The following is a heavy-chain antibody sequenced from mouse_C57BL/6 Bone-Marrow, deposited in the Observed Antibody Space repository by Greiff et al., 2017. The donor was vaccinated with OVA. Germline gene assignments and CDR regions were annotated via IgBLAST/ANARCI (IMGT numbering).Heavy chain of an antibody. D-gene: IGHD1-1*01. CDR2: IDPENGDT. V-gene: IGHV14-4*01. CDR3: TTWGYYGSSSWFAY. Sequence: VQLQQSGAELVRPGASVKLSCTASGFNIKDDYMHWVKQRPEQGLEWIGWIDPENGDTEYASKFQGKATITADTSSNTAYLQLSSLTSEDTAVYYCTTWGYYGSSSWFAYWGQGTLVTVSA. CDR1: GFNIKDDY. J-gene: IGHJ3*01.